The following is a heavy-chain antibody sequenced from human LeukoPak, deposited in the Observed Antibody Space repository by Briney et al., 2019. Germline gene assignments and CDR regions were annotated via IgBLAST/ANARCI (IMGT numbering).Heavy chain of an antibody. J-gene: IGHJ3*02. V-gene: IGHV3-74*01. D-gene: IGHD3-3*01. CDR2: INSDARKT. CDR3: ASGIGVGDSFDI. Sequence: GGTLRPSCAASGFTFSIYWMYWVRQAPGKGLVWVSRINSDARKTNCANSVQGRFTISRDNAKNTLYLQMNSLRVEDTAVYYCASGIGVGDSFDIWGQGTMVTVSS. CDR1: GFTFSIYW.